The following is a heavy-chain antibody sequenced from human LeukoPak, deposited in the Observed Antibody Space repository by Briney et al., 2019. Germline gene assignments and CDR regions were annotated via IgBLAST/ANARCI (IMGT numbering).Heavy chain of an antibody. Sequence: ASVTVSFKASGYTFTGYYMHWVRQAPGQGLEWMGWINPNSGGTNYAQKFQGRVTMTRDTSISTAYMELSRLRSDDTAVYYCARVCCSSTITGYYYYMDVWGKGTTVTVSS. CDR2: INPNSGGT. V-gene: IGHV1-2*02. CDR1: GYTFTGYY. D-gene: IGHD2-2*01. J-gene: IGHJ6*03. CDR3: ARVCCSSTITGYYYYMDV.